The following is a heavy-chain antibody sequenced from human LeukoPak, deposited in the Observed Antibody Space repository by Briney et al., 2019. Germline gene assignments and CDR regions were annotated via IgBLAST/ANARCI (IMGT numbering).Heavy chain of an antibody. J-gene: IGHJ4*02. CDR3: ARDDPSGCFDY. D-gene: IGHD3-22*01. CDR2: IYHSGST. V-gene: IGHV4-38-2*02. CDR1: GYSISSGYY. Sequence: SETLSLTCTVSGYSISSGYYWGWIRQPPGKGLEWIGSIYHSGSTYYNPSLKSRVTISVDTSKNQFSLKLSSVTAADTAVYYCARDDPSGCFDYWGQGTLVTVSS.